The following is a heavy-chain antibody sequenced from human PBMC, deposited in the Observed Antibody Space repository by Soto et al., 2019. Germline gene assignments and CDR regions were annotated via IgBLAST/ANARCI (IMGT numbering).Heavy chain of an antibody. CDR3: ARDSNSGWFDP. Sequence: TLSLTCTVSGGSISSGGYYWSWIRQHPGKGLEWIGYISYSGSTYYNPSLKSRVTISVDTSKNQFSLKLSSMTAADTAVYYCARDSNSGWFDPWGQGTLVTVSA. CDR2: ISYSGST. CDR1: GGSISSGGYY. V-gene: IGHV4-31*03. D-gene: IGHD6-6*01. J-gene: IGHJ5*02.